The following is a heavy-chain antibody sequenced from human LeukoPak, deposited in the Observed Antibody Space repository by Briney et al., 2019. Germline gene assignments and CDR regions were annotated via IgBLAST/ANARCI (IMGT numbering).Heavy chain of an antibody. V-gene: IGHV4-59*08. CDR2: IYYSGST. D-gene: IGHD3-22*01. J-gene: IGHJ4*02. CDR1: GASVSSYY. Sequence: PSETLSLTCTVSGASVSSYYWSWIRQPPGKGLEWIGYIYYSGSTNYNPSLKSRVTISVDTSKSQFSLKLSSVTAADTAMYYCARLRVGYSSGYYYFDYWGQGTLVTVSS. CDR3: ARLRVGYSSGYYYFDY.